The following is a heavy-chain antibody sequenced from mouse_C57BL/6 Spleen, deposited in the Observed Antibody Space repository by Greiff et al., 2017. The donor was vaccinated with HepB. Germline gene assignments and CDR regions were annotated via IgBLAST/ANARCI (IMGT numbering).Heavy chain of an antibody. J-gene: IGHJ2*01. CDR3: ARDGGGIFMYYIDY. D-gene: IGHD1-1*02. CDR1: GYSITSGYY. V-gene: IGHV3-6*01. Sequence: EVKLQESGPGLVKPSQSLSLTCSVPGYSITSGYYWNWLRQFPGNKLEWMGYISYDGSNNYNPSLKNRISITRGTSKNQFFLKLNSVSTEDTATYYCARDGGGIFMYYIDYWGQGTTLTVSS. CDR2: ISYDGSN.